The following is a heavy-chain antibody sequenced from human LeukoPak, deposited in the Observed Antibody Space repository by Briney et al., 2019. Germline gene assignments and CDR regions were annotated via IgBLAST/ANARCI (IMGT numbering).Heavy chain of an antibody. Sequence: GGSLRLSCAASGFTFSRYSMNWVRQAPGKGLEWVANINQDGSEKYYVESVKGRFTISRDNAKNSLYLQMNSLRADDTAVYYCARGQVTRVTGLASFDIWGQGAMVTVSS. J-gene: IGHJ3*02. CDR2: INQDGSEK. V-gene: IGHV3-7*04. D-gene: IGHD4-17*01. CDR3: ARGQVTRVTGLASFDI. CDR1: GFTFSRYS.